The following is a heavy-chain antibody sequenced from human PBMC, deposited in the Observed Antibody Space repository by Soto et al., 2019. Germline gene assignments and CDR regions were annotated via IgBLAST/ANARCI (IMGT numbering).Heavy chain of an antibody. Sequence: PSETLSLTCTVSGDSSNNTNYYWAWIRQPPGEGLEWIGTIYYSESTFYNPSLKSRVIISIDTSKNHFSLKLTSVTAADTALYYCARHRVVIVPAPINYYYYYGMDVWGQGTTVTVSS. V-gene: IGHV4-39*01. CDR1: GDSSNNTNYY. CDR3: ARHRVVIVPAPINYYYYYGMDV. D-gene: IGHD2-2*01. J-gene: IGHJ6*02. CDR2: IYYSEST.